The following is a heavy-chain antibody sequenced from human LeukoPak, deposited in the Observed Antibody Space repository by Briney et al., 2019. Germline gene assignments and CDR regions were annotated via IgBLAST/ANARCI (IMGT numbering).Heavy chain of an antibody. CDR3: ARVSCPSYDYVWGSYPPQFDY. D-gene: IGHD3-16*02. V-gene: IGHV1-2*02. Sequence: ASVKVSCKASGYTFTGYYMHWVRQAPGQGLEWMGWINPNSGGTNYAQKFQGRVTMTRDTSISTAYMELSRLRSDDTAVYYCARVSCPSYDYVWGSYPPQFDYWGQRTLVTVSS. J-gene: IGHJ4*02. CDR2: INPNSGGT. CDR1: GYTFTGYY.